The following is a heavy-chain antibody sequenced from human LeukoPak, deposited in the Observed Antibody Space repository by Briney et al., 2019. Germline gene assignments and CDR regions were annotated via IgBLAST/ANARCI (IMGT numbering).Heavy chain of an antibody. V-gene: IGHV3-7*01. CDR2: IKQDGSEK. CDR1: GFTFSGYW. CDR3: ARGQIQLWFP. D-gene: IGHD5-18*01. J-gene: IGHJ5*02. Sequence: GGSLRLSCAASGFTFSGYWMSWVRQAPGKGLEWVANIKQDGSEKYYVDSVKGRFTISRDNAKNSLYLQMNSLRAEDTAVYYCARGQIQLWFPWGQGTLVTVSS.